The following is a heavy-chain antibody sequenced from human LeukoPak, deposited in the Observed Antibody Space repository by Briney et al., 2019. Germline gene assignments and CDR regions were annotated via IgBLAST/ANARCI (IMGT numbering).Heavy chain of an antibody. V-gene: IGHV1-8*03. D-gene: IGHD3-10*01. J-gene: IGHJ4*02. Sequence: GASVKVSCKASGYTFTSYDINWVRQATGQGLEWMGWMNPNSGNTGYAQKFQGRVTITRNTSISTAYMELSSLRSEDTAVYYCARVSLGYGSGSSDYWGQGTLVTVSS. CDR3: ARVSLGYGSGSSDY. CDR1: GYTFTSYD. CDR2: MNPNSGNT.